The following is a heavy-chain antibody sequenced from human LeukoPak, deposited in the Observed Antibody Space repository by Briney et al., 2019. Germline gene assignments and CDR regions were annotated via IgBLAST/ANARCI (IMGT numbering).Heavy chain of an antibody. CDR1: GYTFTSYD. CDR3: ARVYGSGSLIDY. V-gene: IGHV1-8*01. J-gene: IGHJ4*02. CDR2: MNPNSGNT. D-gene: IGHD3-10*01. Sequence: ASVKVSCKASGYTFTSYDINWVRQATGQGLEWMGWMNPNSGNTGYAQKFQGRGTMTRNTSISTAYMELSSLRSEDTAVYYCARVYGSGSLIDYWGQGTLVTVSS.